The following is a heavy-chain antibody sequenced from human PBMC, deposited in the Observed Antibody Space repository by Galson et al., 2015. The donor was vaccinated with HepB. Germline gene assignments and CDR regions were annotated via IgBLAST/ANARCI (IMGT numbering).Heavy chain of an antibody. CDR1: GYTFTSYY. V-gene: IGHV1-46*01. D-gene: IGHD1-26*01. CDR2: INPSGGST. Sequence: SVKVSCKASGYTFTSYYMHWVRQAPGQGLEWMGIINPSGGSTSYAQKFQGRVTMTRDTSTSTVYMELSSLRSEDTAVYYCARALYSGSRTAAFDIWGQGTMVTVSS. J-gene: IGHJ3*02. CDR3: ARALYSGSRTAAFDI.